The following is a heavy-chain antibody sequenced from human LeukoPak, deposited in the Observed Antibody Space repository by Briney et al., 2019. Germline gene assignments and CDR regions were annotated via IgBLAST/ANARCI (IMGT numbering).Heavy chain of an antibody. CDR1: GYTFTSYY. CDR2: INPTGSST. D-gene: IGHD1-26*01. V-gene: IGHV1-46*01. CDR3: ARDNSVGDVAWWFDP. Sequence: ASVKVPCKASGYTFTSYYMHWVRQAPGQGLEWLGLINPTGSSTLYAQKFQGRVTMTRDMSTTTDYMELSSMRSDDTAVYYCARDNSVGDVAWWFDPWGQGTLVTVSS. J-gene: IGHJ5*02.